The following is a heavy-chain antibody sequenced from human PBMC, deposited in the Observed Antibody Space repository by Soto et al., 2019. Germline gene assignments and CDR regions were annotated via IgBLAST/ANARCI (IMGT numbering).Heavy chain of an antibody. CDR1: GYTFTSYG. D-gene: IGHD5-12*01. CDR3: ARNYVDIVATIQDY. J-gene: IGHJ4*02. Sequence: ASVKVSCKXSGYTFTSYGISWVRQAPGQGLEWMGWISAYNGNTNYAQKLQGRVTMTTDTSTSTAYMELRSLRSDDTAVYYCARNYVDIVATIQDYWGQGTLVTVSS. CDR2: ISAYNGNT. V-gene: IGHV1-18*01.